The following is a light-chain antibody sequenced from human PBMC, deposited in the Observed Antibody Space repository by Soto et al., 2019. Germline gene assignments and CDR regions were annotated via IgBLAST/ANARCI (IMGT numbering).Light chain of an antibody. V-gene: IGKV3-15*01. CDR1: QSVSSN. CDR3: QPYSNAAVT. Sequence: ETGLTQTPGTLSVSGGEIAFLSCRASQSVSSNLAWYQQKPGQTPRLLIYATSTRATGIPARFSFSESGTEFTLALRSLQSGYSALYYCQPYSNAAVTVGGGTKVDIK. CDR2: ATS. J-gene: IGKJ4*01.